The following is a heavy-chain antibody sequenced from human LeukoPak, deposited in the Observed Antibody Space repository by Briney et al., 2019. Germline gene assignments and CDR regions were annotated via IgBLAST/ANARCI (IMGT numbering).Heavy chain of an antibody. V-gene: IGHV4-59*12. CDR1: GGSISSYY. D-gene: IGHD3-3*01. CDR2: IYYSGST. J-gene: IGHJ3*02. CDR3: ASTVETIFTTAFDI. Sequence: SETLSLTCTVSGGSISSYYWSWIRQPPGKGLEWIGYIYYSGSTNYNPSLKGRVTISVDTSKNQFSLKLSSVTAADTAVYYCASTVETIFTTAFDIWGQGTMVTVSS.